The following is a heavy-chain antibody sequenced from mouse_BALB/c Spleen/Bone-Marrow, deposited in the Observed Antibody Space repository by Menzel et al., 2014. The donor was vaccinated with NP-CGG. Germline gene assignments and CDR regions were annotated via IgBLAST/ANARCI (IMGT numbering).Heavy chain of an antibody. D-gene: IGHD2-4*01. CDR3: AKYGGLRYAMDY. V-gene: IGHV14-3*02. Sequence: VQLKESGAELVKPGASVKLSCAASGFNIKDTYMHWVKQRPEQGLEWIGRIDPANGNTKYDPKFQGKATITADTSSNTVYLQLSSLTSEDTAVYYCAKYGGLRYAMDYWGQGTSVTVSS. J-gene: IGHJ4*01. CDR2: IDPANGNT. CDR1: GFNIKDTY.